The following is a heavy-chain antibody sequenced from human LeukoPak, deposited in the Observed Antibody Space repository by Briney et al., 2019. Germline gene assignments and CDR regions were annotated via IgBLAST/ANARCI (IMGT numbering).Heavy chain of an antibody. CDR3: ASARIVGAPSAFDI. CDR1: GFTFSSYS. V-gene: IGHV3-21*01. D-gene: IGHD1-26*01. J-gene: IGHJ3*02. CDR2: ISSSSRYI. Sequence: GGSLRLSCAASGFTFSSYSMNWVRQAPGKGLEWFSSISSSSRYIYYADSVKGRFTVSRANAKTSLYLQMNSLRAEDTAVYYCASARIVGAPSAFDIWGQGAMVTVSS.